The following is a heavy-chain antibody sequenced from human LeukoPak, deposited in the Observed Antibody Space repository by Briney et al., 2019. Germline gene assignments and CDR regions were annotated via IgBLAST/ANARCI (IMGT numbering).Heavy chain of an antibody. D-gene: IGHD3-10*01. CDR1: GGSISSYY. CDR3: AGGVWFGELRSYYFDY. Sequence: SETLSLTCTVSGGSISSYYWSWIRQPPGKGLEWIGYIYYSGSTNYNPSLKSRVTISVDTSKNQFSLKLSSVTAADTAVYYCAGGVWFGELRSYYFDYWGQGTLVTVSS. V-gene: IGHV4-59*01. J-gene: IGHJ4*02. CDR2: IYYSGST.